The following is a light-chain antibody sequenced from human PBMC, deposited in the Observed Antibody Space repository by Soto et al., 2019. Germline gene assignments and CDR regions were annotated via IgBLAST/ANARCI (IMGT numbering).Light chain of an antibody. Sequence: EKVLTRTRATLSVSQWGRARLSCRASQSISDTLAWYQQKPGQAPRLLIHGASTRATGFPARFSGSGSGTEFTLTISSLQSEDFAVYYCQQYNNWPPITFGHGTRLEI. CDR1: QSISDT. J-gene: IGKJ5*01. V-gene: IGKV3-15*01. CDR2: GAS. CDR3: QQYNNWPPIT.